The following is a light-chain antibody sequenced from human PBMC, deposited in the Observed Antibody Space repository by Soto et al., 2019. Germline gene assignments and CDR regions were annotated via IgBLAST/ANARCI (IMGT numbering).Light chain of an antibody. CDR2: GAS. J-gene: IGKJ5*01. CDR1: QSVSSSY. CDR3: QLRINWPPSIT. Sequence: EIVLTQSPGTLSLSPGERATLSCRASQSVSSSYLAWYQQKPGQAPRLLIYGASSRATGIPDRFSGSGSGTDFTLTISRLEPEDFAVYYCQLRINWPPSITFGQGTRLEI. V-gene: IGKV3D-20*02.